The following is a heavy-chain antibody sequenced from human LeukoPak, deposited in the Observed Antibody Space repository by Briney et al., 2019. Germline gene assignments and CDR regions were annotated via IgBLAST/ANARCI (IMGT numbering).Heavy chain of an antibody. CDR1: GSTVSNNY. J-gene: IGHJ1*01. CDR3: VGCSSTSCYTY. Sequence: GGSLRLSCADSGSTVSNNYMSWVRQAPGKGLEWVSVIYSGGNTYYADSVKGRFTISRDNSKNTLYLQMNSLRVEDTAVYYCVGCSSTSCYTYWGQGTLVTVSS. V-gene: IGHV3-53*01. D-gene: IGHD2-2*02. CDR2: IYSGGNT.